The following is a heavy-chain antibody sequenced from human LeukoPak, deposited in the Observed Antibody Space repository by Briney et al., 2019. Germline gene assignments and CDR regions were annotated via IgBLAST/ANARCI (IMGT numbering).Heavy chain of an antibody. V-gene: IGHV3-30*02. CDR2: IRYDGGNT. Sequence: GGSLRLSCAASGFTFTTYGMHWVRQAPGKGLEWVAFIRYDGGNTFYADSVKGRFTISRDNTKNTLYLQMNSLRAEDTAVYYCAREGYDFWSGYDPFDYWGQGTLVTVSS. CDR1: GFTFTTYG. J-gene: IGHJ4*02. D-gene: IGHD3-3*01. CDR3: AREGYDFWSGYDPFDY.